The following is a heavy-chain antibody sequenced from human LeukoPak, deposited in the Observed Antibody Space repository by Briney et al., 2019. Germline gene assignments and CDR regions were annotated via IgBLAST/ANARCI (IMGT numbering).Heavy chain of an antibody. D-gene: IGHD2-15*01. CDR2: INHSGST. CDR1: GGSFSGYY. CDR3: AREGRYCSGGSCHFDY. J-gene: IGHJ4*02. Sequence: SETLSLTCAVYGGSFSGYYWSWIRQPPGKGLEWIGEINHSGSTNYNPSLKSRVTISVDTSKNQFSLKLSSVTAADTAVYYCAREGRYCSGGSCHFDYWGQGTLVTVSS. V-gene: IGHV4-34*01.